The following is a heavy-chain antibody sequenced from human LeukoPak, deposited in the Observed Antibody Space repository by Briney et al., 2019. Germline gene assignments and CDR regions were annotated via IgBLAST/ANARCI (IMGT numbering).Heavy chain of an antibody. CDR3: AKDLSGRKGPFDY. J-gene: IGHJ4*02. D-gene: IGHD3-10*01. Sequence: GGSLRLSCAASGFTFSSYGMHWVRQAPGKGLEWVAVISSDGSNAYYADSVKGRFTMSKDNSKNTLFVQMNSLRAEDTAVYYCAKDLSGRKGPFDYWGQGTLVTVSS. V-gene: IGHV3-30*18. CDR1: GFTFSSYG. CDR2: ISSDGSNA.